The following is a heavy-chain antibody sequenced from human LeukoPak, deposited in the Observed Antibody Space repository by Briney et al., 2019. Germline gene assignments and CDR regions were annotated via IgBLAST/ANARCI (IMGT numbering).Heavy chain of an antibody. CDR3: ARVVSGSYRLDY. Sequence: SETLSLTCAVYGGSFSGYYWSWIRQPPGKGLEWIGEINHSGSTNYNPSLKSRVTISVDTSKNQFSLKLSSVTAPDTAVYYCARVVSGSYRLDYWGQGTLVTVSS. CDR1: GGSFSGYY. J-gene: IGHJ4*02. D-gene: IGHD1-26*01. CDR2: INHSGST. V-gene: IGHV4-34*01.